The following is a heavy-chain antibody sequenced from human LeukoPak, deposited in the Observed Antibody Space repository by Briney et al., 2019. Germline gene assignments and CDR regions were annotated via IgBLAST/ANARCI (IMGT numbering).Heavy chain of an antibody. D-gene: IGHD6-19*01. CDR1: GFTFSGYW. CDR3: ASGVDSSGWYDAFDI. Sequence: GGSLRLSCAASGFTFSGYWMSWVRQAPGKGLEWVANIKQDGSEKYYVDSVKGRFTISRDNAKNSLYLQMNSLRAEDTAVYYCASGVDSSGWYDAFDIWGQGTMATVSS. V-gene: IGHV3-7*01. CDR2: IKQDGSEK. J-gene: IGHJ3*02.